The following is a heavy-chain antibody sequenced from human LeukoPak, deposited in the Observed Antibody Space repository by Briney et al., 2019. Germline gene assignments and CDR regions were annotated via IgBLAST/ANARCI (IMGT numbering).Heavy chain of an antibody. V-gene: IGHV1-69*05. Sequence: SVKVSCKASGGTFSSYAISWVRQAPGQGLEWMGGIIPIFGTANYAQKFQGRVTITTDESTSTAYMELSSLRSEDTAVNYCARGGYSYGFYYYYYMDVWGKGTTVTVSS. CDR3: ARGGYSYGFYYYYYMDV. D-gene: IGHD5-18*01. CDR2: IIPIFGTA. CDR1: GGTFSSYA. J-gene: IGHJ6*03.